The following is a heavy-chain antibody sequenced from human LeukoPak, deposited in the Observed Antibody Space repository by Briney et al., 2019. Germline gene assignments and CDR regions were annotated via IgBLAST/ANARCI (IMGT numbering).Heavy chain of an antibody. CDR2: IKPNSGGT. CDR1: GYTFTGYY. J-gene: IGHJ3*02. D-gene: IGHD5-24*01. Sequence: GASVKVPCKASGYTFTGYYMHWVRQAPGQGLEWMGRIKPNSGGTNYAQKFQGRVIMTRDTSISTAYMELSRLRSDDTAVYYCARVGDGLNDAFDIWGQGTMVTVSS. V-gene: IGHV1-2*06. CDR3: ARVGDGLNDAFDI.